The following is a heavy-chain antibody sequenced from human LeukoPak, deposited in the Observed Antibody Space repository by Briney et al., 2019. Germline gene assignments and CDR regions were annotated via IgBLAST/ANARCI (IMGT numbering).Heavy chain of an antibody. J-gene: IGHJ5*02. V-gene: IGHV4-59*01. Sequence: SETLSLTCTVSGGSISSYYWSWIRQPPGKGLEWIGYIYYSGSTNYNPSLKSRVTISVDTSKNQFSLKLSSVTAADTAAYYCAKRGYSSSWYDDWFDPWGQGTLVTVSS. CDR3: AKRGYSSSWYDDWFDP. CDR1: GGSISSYY. CDR2: IYYSGST. D-gene: IGHD6-13*01.